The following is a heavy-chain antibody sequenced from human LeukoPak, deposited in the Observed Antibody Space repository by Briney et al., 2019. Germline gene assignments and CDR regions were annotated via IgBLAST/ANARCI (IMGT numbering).Heavy chain of an antibody. CDR1: GFTFSDYY. V-gene: IGHV3-11*04. D-gene: IGHD2-2*01. CDR2: ISSSGSSI. CDR3: ARERGHCSCSSCAYYNYYMDV. Sequence: GGSLRLSCAASGFTFSDYYLSWIRQAPGKGLEWVSYISSSGSSIYYADSVKGRFTISRDSAKNSLFLQMNSLRAEDTAVYYCARERGHCSCSSCAYYNYYMDVWGKGTTVTVSS. J-gene: IGHJ6*03.